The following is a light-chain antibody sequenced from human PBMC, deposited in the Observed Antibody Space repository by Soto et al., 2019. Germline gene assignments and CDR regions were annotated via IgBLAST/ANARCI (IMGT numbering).Light chain of an antibody. Sequence: VLTQSPGTLSLSPGERATLSCRASERISSNFLAWYQQRPGQAPRRLIYGASTRASGIPDRFSGSGSGTDFALTISRLEPEDFAVYYCQQYGTSPFTFGPGTTVEIK. J-gene: IGKJ3*01. V-gene: IGKV3-20*01. CDR1: ERISSNF. CDR3: QQYGTSPFT. CDR2: GAS.